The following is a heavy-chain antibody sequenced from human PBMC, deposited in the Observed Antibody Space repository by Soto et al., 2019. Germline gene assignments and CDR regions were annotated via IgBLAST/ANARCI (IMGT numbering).Heavy chain of an antibody. J-gene: IGHJ4*02. Sequence: QVQLVESGGGVVQPGRSLRLSCAASGFTFSSYAMHWVRQAPGKGLEWVAVISYDGSNKYYADSVKGRFTISRDNSKNTLSLQMNSLRAEDTAVYYCASTSDSGYYGFDYWGQGTLVTVSS. V-gene: IGHV3-30-3*01. CDR1: GFTFSSYA. CDR2: ISYDGSNK. CDR3: ASTSDSGYYGFDY. D-gene: IGHD3-22*01.